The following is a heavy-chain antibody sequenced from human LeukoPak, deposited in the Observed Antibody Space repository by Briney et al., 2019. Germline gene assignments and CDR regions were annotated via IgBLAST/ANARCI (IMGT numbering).Heavy chain of an antibody. J-gene: IGHJ6*02. V-gene: IGHV3-30-3*01. Sequence: PGGSLRLSCAASGFTFSSFAMLWVRQAPGKGLEGVADISYDGNNKYYADSVKGRFTIYRDNSKTTLYLQMNSLRAEDTAVYYCARDYRGSLYYYYGMDVWGQGTTVTVSS. CDR2: ISYDGNNK. D-gene: IGHD2-15*01. CDR3: ARDYRGSLYYYYGMDV. CDR1: GFTFSSFA.